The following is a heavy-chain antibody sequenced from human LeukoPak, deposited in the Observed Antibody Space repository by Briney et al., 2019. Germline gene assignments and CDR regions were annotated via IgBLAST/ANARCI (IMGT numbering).Heavy chain of an antibody. Sequence: SGPTLVKPSETLSLTCTVSGGSISSYYWSWIRQPPGKGLEWIGYIYYSGSTNYNPSLKSRVTISVDTSKNQFSLKLSSVTAADTAVYYCARAYYDFWSGYYLTNNWFDPWGQGTLVTVSS. D-gene: IGHD3-3*01. J-gene: IGHJ5*02. V-gene: IGHV4-59*01. CDR1: GGSISSYY. CDR3: ARAYYDFWSGYYLTNNWFDP. CDR2: IYYSGST.